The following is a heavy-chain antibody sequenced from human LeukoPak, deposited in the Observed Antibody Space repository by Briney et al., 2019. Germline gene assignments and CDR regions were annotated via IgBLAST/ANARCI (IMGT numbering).Heavy chain of an antibody. CDR3: ARVGDHFHWYLDL. CDR2: LYSGSDK. D-gene: IGHD3-10*01. J-gene: IGHJ2*01. Sequence: GGSLRLSCAASGFTFSYYWMSWVRQAPGKGLEWVSILYSGSDKYYANSVKGRFTISRDSSKNILFLQMNDLRAEDTAVYYCARVGDHFHWYLDLWGRGTLVTVSS. V-gene: IGHV3-53*01. CDR1: GFTFSYYW.